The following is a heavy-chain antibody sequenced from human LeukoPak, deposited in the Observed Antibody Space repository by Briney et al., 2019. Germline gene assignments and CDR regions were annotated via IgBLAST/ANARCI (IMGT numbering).Heavy chain of an antibody. CDR2: IRYDGSNK. J-gene: IGHJ4*02. V-gene: IGHV3-30*02. CDR3: AKGGDGVVIHEYFSFDY. D-gene: IGHD3-3*01. Sequence: GGSLRLSCAASGFTFSSYGMHWVRQAPGKGLEWVAFIRYDGSNKYYADSVKGRFTISRDNSKNTLYLQMNSLRAEDTAVYYCAKGGDGVVIHEYFSFDYWGQGTLVTVSS. CDR1: GFTFSSYG.